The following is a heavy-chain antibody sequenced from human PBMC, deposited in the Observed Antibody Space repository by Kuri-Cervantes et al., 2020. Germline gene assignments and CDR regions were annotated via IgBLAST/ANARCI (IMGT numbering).Heavy chain of an antibody. CDR3: ARECIVGAAADY. V-gene: IGHV3-30*03. D-gene: IGHD1-26*01. CDR2: ISYDGSNK. J-gene: IGHJ4*02. CDR1: GFTFSSYG. Sequence: GGSLRLSCAASGFTFSSYGMHWVRQAPGKGLGWVAVISYDGSNKYYAGSVKGRFTISRDNSKNTLYLQMNSLRAEDTAVYYCARECIVGAAADYWGQGTLVTVSS.